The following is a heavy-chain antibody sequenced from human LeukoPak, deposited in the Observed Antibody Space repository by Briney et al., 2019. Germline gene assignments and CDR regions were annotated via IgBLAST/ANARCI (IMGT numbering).Heavy chain of an antibody. CDR2: VYPADSDT. Sequence: GESLKTSLQRSGYNFSSYWNAWVRQMPGQGLEWIGVVYPADSDTRYSPSFQGQVTISVDKSITTAYLQWNSLKASDSATYYCGRPGEPDPIGYIQLWGQGTLVTVSS. J-gene: IGHJ4*03. CDR1: GYNFSSYW. CDR3: GRPGEPDPIGYIQL. D-gene: IGHD1-14*01. V-gene: IGHV5-51*01.